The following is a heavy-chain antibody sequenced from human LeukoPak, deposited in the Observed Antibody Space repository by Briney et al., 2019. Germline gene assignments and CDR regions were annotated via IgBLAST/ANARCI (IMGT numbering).Heavy chain of an antibody. CDR1: GFTFSDYY. J-gene: IGHJ3*02. CDR3: ATGYTYYDILTGYHDAFDI. V-gene: IGHV3-11*03. Sequence: GGSLRLSCAASGFTFSDYYMSWIRQAPGKGLEWVSYISSSSSYTNYADSVKGRFTISRDNAKNSLYLQMNSLRAEDTAVYYSATGYTYYDILTGYHDAFDIWGQGTMVTVSS. D-gene: IGHD3-9*01. CDR2: ISSSSSYT.